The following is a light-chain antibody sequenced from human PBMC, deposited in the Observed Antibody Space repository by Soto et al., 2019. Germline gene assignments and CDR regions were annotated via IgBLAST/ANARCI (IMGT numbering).Light chain of an antibody. CDR3: IQGTRWPIT. J-gene: IGKJ5*01. V-gene: IGKV2-30*02. Sequence: DVVMTQSPLSLPVTLGQPASISCRSNQSLVHSDGIAYFSWFQQRPGRSPRRLIYKVSNRDSGVSVCLCGSGSVTYFALESSRVEAEDVGVYYCIQGTRWPITCGQGTLLDIK. CDR2: KVS. CDR1: QSLVHSDGIAY.